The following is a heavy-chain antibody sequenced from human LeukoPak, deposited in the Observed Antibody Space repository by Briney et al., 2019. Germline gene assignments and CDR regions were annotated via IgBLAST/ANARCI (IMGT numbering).Heavy chain of an antibody. V-gene: IGHV3-33*01. Sequence: PGGSLRLSCAAPGFIFSYYGMHWVRQAPGKGLEWLAVIWPDGTIQYYADPVKGRFTISRDNSKNTLYLQLTGLRADDSAVYYCARHNHDWGWDFWGQGAQVTVSS. CDR2: IWPDGTIQ. CDR3: ARHNHDWGWDF. J-gene: IGHJ4*02. D-gene: IGHD2-8*02. CDR1: GFIFSYYG.